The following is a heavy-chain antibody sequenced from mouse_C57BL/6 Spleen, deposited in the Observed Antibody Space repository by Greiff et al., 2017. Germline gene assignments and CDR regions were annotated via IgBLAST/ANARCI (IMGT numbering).Heavy chain of an antibody. CDR3: ATHGYSFDY. V-gene: IGHV1-55*01. Sequence: ESGAELVKPGASVKMSCKASGYTFTSYWITWVKQRPGQGLEWIGDIYPGSGSTNYNEKFKSKATLTVDTSSSTAYMQLISLTSEDSAVYYCATHGYSFDYWGQGTSLTVSS. D-gene: IGHD2-3*01. CDR1: GYTFTSYW. J-gene: IGHJ2*02. CDR2: IYPGSGST.